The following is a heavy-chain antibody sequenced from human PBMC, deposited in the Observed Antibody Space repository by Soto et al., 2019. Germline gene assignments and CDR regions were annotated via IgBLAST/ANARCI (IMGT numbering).Heavy chain of an antibody. CDR3: ASVGDDQGLYSYYGMDV. Sequence: EVQLVESGGGLVQPGGSLRLSCAASGFTVSSNYMSWVRQAPGKGLEWVSVIYSGGSTYYADSVKGRFTISRDNSKRTLYLQMNSLRAEDTAVYYCASVGDDQGLYSYYGMDVWGQGTTVTVSS. D-gene: IGHD6-19*01. CDR2: IYSGGST. CDR1: GFTVSSNY. J-gene: IGHJ6*02. V-gene: IGHV3-66*01.